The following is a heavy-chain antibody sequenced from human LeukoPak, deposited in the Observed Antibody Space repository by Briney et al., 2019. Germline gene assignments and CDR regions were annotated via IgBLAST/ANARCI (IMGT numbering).Heavy chain of an antibody. V-gene: IGHV3-23*01. CDR3: AKRHGATGPYYFDY. D-gene: IGHD1-26*01. CDR2: ISGSGGST. J-gene: IGHJ4*02. Sequence: ETLSLTCTVSGGSISSSTYYWGWVRQAPGKGLEWVSAISGSGGSTYYADSVKGRFTISRDNSKNTLYLQMNSLRAEDTAVYYCAKRHGATGPYYFDYWGQGTLVTVSS. CDR1: GGSISSSTYY.